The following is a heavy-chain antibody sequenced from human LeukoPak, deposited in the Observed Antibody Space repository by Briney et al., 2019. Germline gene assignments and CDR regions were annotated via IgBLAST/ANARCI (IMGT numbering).Heavy chain of an antibody. V-gene: IGHV1-18*01. CDR2: ISAYNGNT. CDR3: ARRRDSTNNWFDP. D-gene: IGHD1-1*01. Sequence: GASVTVFFKASVYTFTNYTISWVRQAPGQGREWMGWISAYNGNTKYAQKFQGRVTMTTDTSTSTAYMELRSLRSDDTAVYYCARRRDSTNNWFDPWGQGTLVTVSS. CDR1: VYTFTNYT. J-gene: IGHJ5*02.